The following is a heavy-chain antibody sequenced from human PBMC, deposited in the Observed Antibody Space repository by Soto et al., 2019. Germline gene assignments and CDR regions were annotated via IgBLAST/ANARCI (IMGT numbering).Heavy chain of an antibody. D-gene: IGHD6-19*01. Sequence: GGSLRLSCAASGFTFSSYGMHLVRQAPGKGLEWVAVISYDGSNKYYADSVKGRFTISRDNSKNTLYLQMNSLRAEDTAVYYCAKDTPRGIAVAGESDYYYYYGMDVWGQGTTVTVSS. V-gene: IGHV3-30*18. CDR3: AKDTPRGIAVAGESDYYYYYGMDV. CDR2: ISYDGSNK. CDR1: GFTFSSYG. J-gene: IGHJ6*02.